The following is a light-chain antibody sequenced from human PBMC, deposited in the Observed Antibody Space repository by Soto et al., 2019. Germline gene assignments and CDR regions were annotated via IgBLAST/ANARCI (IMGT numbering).Light chain of an antibody. CDR1: SSDVGGYNY. CDR3: SSYTTIDTVI. J-gene: IGLJ2*01. V-gene: IGLV2-14*03. CDR2: DVS. Sequence: QSVLTQPASVSASPGQSITISCTGTSSDVGGYNYVSWYQQHPGKARKLIIYDVSNRPSGISDRFSGSKSGNTASLTISGLQVEDEADYYCSSYTTIDTVIFGGGTKLTVL.